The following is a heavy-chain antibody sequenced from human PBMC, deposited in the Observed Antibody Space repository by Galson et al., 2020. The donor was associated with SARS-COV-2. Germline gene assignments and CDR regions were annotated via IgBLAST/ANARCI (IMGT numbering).Heavy chain of an antibody. CDR3: VKSERFFDWLLWETAFDI. J-gene: IGHJ3*02. V-gene: IGHV3-64D*08. Sequence: GESLKISCSASGFSFSKYAMHWVRQAPGKGLEYVSAIRSGGGSTYYADSVRGRFTISRDNSKNTLDLQLNSLRPEDTAVYYCVKSERFFDWLLWETAFDIWGQGTMVTVSP. D-gene: IGHD3-9*01. CDR2: IRSGGGST. CDR1: GFSFSKYA.